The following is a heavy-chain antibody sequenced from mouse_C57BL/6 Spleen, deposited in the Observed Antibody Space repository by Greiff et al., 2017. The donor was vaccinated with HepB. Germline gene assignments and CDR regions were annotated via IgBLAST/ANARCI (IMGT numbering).Heavy chain of an antibody. J-gene: IGHJ4*01. V-gene: IGHV3-6*01. Sequence: VQLQQSGPGLVKPSQSLSLTCSVTGYSITSGYYWNWIRQFPGNKLEWMGYISYDGSNNYNPSLKNRISITRDTSKNQFFLKLNSVTTEDTATYYCARDLTGSSSGAMDYWGPGTSVTVSS. CDR1: GYSITSGYY. D-gene: IGHD1-1*01. CDR2: ISYDGSN. CDR3: ARDLTGSSSGAMDY.